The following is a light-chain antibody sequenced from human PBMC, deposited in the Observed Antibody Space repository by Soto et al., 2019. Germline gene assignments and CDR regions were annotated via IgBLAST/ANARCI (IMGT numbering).Light chain of an antibody. CDR3: SSYTSSSTGV. J-gene: IGLJ1*01. V-gene: IGLV2-14*01. Sequence: QSALTQPASVSGSPGQSITISCTGTSSDVGGYNYVSWYQQHPGKAPKLMIYEVSSRPSGVSNRFSGSKSGNTASLTISGLQAEEEADYYCSSYTSSSTGVFGTGTKVTVL. CDR1: SSDVGGYNY. CDR2: EVS.